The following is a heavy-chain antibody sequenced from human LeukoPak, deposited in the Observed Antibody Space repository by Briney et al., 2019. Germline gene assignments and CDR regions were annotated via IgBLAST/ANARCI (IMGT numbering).Heavy chain of an antibody. Sequence: SVKVSCKASGYTFTSYGISWVRQSPGQGLEWMGGIIPIFGTANYAQRFQGRVTITADESTSTAYMELSSLRSEDTAVYYCARRVVGAFDIWGQGTMVTVSS. D-gene: IGHD2-15*01. CDR1: GYTFTSYG. J-gene: IGHJ3*02. CDR3: ARRVVGAFDI. V-gene: IGHV1-69*13. CDR2: IIPIFGTA.